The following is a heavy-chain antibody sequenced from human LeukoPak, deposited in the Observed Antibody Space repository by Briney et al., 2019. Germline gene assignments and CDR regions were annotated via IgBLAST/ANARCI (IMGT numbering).Heavy chain of an antibody. V-gene: IGHV4-34*01. CDR3: ARGYCTNAVCSLGPTQA. Sequence: SETLSLTCAVYGGSFSGYYWSWIRQPPGKGLEWIGEINHSGSTNYNPSLKSRVTISVDTSKNQFSLKLSSVTAADTAVYYCARGYCTNAVCSLGPTQAWGQGTLVTVSS. D-gene: IGHD2-8*01. CDR1: GGSFSGYY. J-gene: IGHJ4*02. CDR2: INHSGST.